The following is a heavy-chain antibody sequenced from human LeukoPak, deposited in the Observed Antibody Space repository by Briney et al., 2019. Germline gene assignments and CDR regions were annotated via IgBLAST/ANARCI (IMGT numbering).Heavy chain of an antibody. CDR2: INTDGSST. CDR1: GFTFSSCW. CDR3: ASVVGGYYPPVEAFDI. V-gene: IGHV3-74*01. J-gene: IGHJ3*02. D-gene: IGHD3-3*01. Sequence: GGSLRLSCSASGFTFSSCWMHWVRQAPGKGLVWVSRINTDGSSTNYAASVKGRFTISRDNAKNTLYLQMNSLRAEDTAVYYCASVVGGYYPPVEAFDIWSQGTMVTVSS.